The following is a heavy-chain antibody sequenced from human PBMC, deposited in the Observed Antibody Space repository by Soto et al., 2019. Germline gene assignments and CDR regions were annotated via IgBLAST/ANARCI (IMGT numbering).Heavy chain of an antibody. CDR3: AKDRRLVRLVYYYGMDV. Sequence: HPGGSLRLSCAASGFSVSDNYMNWVRQAPGKGLEWVSVIYVAGRTYYADSVKGRFSISKDNSKNTLFLQMNSLRAEDTAVYYCAKDRRLVRLVYYYGMDVWGQGTTVTVSS. D-gene: IGHD1-26*01. CDR2: IYVAGRT. J-gene: IGHJ6*02. V-gene: IGHV3-66*01. CDR1: GFSVSDNY.